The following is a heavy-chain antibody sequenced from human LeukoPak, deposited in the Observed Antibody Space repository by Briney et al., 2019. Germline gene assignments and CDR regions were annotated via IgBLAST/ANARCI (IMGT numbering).Heavy chain of an antibody. CDR1: GFTLSSYG. CDR3: AKGYYYDSSGYYPYYFDY. D-gene: IGHD3-22*01. J-gene: IGHJ4*02. CDR2: ISGSGGST. Sequence: PGGSLRLSCAASGFTLSSYGMYWVRQAPGKGLEWVSAISGSGGSTYYADSVRGRFTISRDNSKNTLYLQMNSLRAEDTAVYYCAKGYYYDSSGYYPYYFDYWGQGTLVTVSS. V-gene: IGHV3-23*01.